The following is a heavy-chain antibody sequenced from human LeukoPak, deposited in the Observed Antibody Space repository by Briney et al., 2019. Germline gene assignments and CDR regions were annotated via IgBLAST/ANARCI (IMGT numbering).Heavy chain of an antibody. CDR1: GGSISSYY. V-gene: IGHV4-59*01. J-gene: IGHJ4*02. CDR2: IYYSGST. CDR3: ARGYDSSGYYLYFDY. Sequence: SETLSLTCTVSGGSISSYYWSWIRQPPGKGLEWIGYIYYSGSTNYNPSLKSRVTISVDTSKIQFSLKLSSVTAADTAVYYCARGYDSSGYYLYFDYWGQGTLVTVSS. D-gene: IGHD3-22*01.